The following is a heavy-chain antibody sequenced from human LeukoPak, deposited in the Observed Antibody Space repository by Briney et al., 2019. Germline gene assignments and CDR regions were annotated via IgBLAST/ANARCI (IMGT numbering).Heavy chain of an antibody. CDR1: GGSFSGYY. CDR3: ARGPKTYSFYSGSYYY. V-gene: IGHV4-34*01. D-gene: IGHD1-26*01. Sequence: SETLSLTCAVYGGSFSGYYWSWIRQPPGKGLEWIGEINHSGSTNYNPSLKSRVTISVDTSKNQFSLKLSSVTAADTAVYYCARGPKTYSFYSGSYYYWGQGTLVTVSS. CDR2: INHSGST. J-gene: IGHJ4*02.